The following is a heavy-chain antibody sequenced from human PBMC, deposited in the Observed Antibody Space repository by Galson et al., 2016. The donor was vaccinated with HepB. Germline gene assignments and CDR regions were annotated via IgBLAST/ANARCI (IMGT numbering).Heavy chain of an antibody. V-gene: IGHV4-39*01. D-gene: IGHD5-12*01. CDR1: GGSISSTSYY. J-gene: IGHJ4*02. CDR2: SHYSGTT. CDR3: AKQWLYRFDY. Sequence: SETLSLTCTVSGGSISSTSYYWGWIRQPLGKGLEWIGSSHYSGTTHYNPSLKSRVTISVDTSKNQFSLKLSSVTTADTAVYYCAKQWLYRFDYWGQGTLVTVSS.